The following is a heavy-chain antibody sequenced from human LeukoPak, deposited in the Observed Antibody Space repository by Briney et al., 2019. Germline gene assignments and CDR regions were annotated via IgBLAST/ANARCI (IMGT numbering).Heavy chain of an antibody. D-gene: IGHD3-22*01. CDR1: GFTSSSYW. J-gene: IGHJ1*01. CDR2: IKSDGST. CDR3: ARAPSEIGGYYPEYFRH. V-gene: IGHV3-74*01. Sequence: PGWSLRLSCAASGFTSSSYWMHWVRQAPGKGLVWVSRIKSDGSTNYADSVKGRFTISRDNAKNTVSLQMNSLRAEDTGVYYCARAPSEIGGYYPEYFRHWGQGTLVTVSS.